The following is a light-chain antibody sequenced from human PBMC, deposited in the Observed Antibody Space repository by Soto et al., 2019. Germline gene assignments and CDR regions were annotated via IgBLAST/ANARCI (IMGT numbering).Light chain of an antibody. CDR1: QNIVNW. CDR2: GAS. CDR3: QQYNTYSVT. V-gene: IGKV1-5*01. Sequence: DIQITQSPSTLSPSVGDRVTITCRASQNIVNWLAWYQQKPGKAPKILIYGASTLERGVPSRFSGSGSGTEFTLTITNPQPDDFATYYCQQYNTYSVTFGQGTRLEIK. J-gene: IGKJ5*01.